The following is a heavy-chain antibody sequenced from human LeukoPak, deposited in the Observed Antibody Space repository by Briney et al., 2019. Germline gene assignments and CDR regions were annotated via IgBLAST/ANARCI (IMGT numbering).Heavy chain of an antibody. CDR2: ISSSGSDT. D-gene: IGHD6-25*01. CDR1: GFTFSSYA. J-gene: IGHJ6*02. V-gene: IGHV3-23*01. CDR3: AKDRSSGPHYYYGMDV. Sequence: GGSLRLSCAASGFTFSSYAMSWVRQAPGKGLEWISAISSSGSDTYHADSVKGRFTISRDKSKNTLYLQMNTLRGEDTAVYYCAKDRSSGPHYYYGMDVWGRGTTVIVSS.